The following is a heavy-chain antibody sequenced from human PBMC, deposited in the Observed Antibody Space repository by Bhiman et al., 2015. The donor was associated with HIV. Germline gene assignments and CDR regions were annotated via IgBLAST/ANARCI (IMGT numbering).Heavy chain of an antibody. D-gene: IGHD3-22*01. V-gene: IGHV3-11*01. CDR3: AKELADLYYYDGSGSILGDAFDI. CDR2: ISTTGSAI. CDR1: GFTFSDYY. J-gene: IGHJ3*02. Sequence: QVQLVESGGGLVKPGGSLRLSCAASGFTFSDYYMSWIRQAPGKGLEWVSYISTTGSAIYYADSVKGRFTISRDNAKNSLFLQMNSLRAEDTALYYCAKELADLYYYDGSGSILGDAFDIWGQGTMVTVSS.